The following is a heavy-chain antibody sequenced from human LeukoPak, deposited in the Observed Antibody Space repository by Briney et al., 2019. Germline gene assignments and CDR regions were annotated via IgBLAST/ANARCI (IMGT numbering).Heavy chain of an antibody. CDR2: ISYSGNTL. J-gene: IGHJ4*02. CDR1: GFTFSNYE. CDR3: ARYRITAAGQRLDF. Sequence: PGGSLRLSCAASGFTFSNYEMNWVRQAPGKGLEWISDISYSGNTLYYADSVKGRFTSSRDNANNSLFLDMTRLRDDDTAIYFCARYRITAAGQRLDFWGQGSLVTVSS. V-gene: IGHV3-48*03. D-gene: IGHD6-13*01.